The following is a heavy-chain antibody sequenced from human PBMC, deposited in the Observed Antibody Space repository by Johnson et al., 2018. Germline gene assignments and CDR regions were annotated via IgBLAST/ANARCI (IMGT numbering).Heavy chain of an antibody. CDR2: ISSSRRYI. Sequence: EVQLVETGGGLVKPGGSLRLSCAASGFTFSSYSMNWVRQAPGKGLEWVSSISSSRRYIYYADSVKGRFTISRDNAKNSLYLQMSSLRAEDTAVYYCARELYSYGPNDAFDIWGQGTMVTVSS. CDR3: ARELYSYGPNDAFDI. V-gene: IGHV3-21*04. CDR1: GFTFSSYS. D-gene: IGHD5-18*01. J-gene: IGHJ3*02.